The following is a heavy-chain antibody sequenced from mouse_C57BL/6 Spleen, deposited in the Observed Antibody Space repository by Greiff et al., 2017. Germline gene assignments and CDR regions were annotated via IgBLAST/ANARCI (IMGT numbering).Heavy chain of an antibody. CDR1: GYAFSSYW. Sequence: QVQLKQSGAELVKPGASVKISCKASGYAFSSYWMNWVKQRPGKGLEWIGQIYPGYGDTNYNGKFKGKATLTADKSSSTAYLQLSSLTSEDAAVYFCASSGGSSPWFAYWGQGTLVTVSA. CDR2: IYPGYGDT. J-gene: IGHJ3*01. D-gene: IGHD1-1*01. CDR3: ASSGGSSPWFAY. V-gene: IGHV1-80*01.